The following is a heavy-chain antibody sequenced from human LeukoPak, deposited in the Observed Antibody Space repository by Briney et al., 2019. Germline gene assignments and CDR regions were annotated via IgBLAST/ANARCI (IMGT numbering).Heavy chain of an antibody. CDR1: GFTFSSYG. CDR3: AKDPSRYFDLGYLDY. J-gene: IGHJ4*02. CDR2: ISYDGSNK. Sequence: PGRSLRLSCAASGFTFSSYGMHWVRQAPGKGLEWVAVISYDGSNKYYADSVKGRFTISRDNSKNTLYLQMNSLRAEDTAVYYCAKDPSRYFDLGYLDYWGQGTLVTVSS. D-gene: IGHD3-9*01. V-gene: IGHV3-30*18.